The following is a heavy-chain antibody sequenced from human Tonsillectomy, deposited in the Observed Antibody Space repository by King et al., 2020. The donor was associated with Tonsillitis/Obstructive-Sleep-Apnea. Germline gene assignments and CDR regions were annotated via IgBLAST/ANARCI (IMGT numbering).Heavy chain of an antibody. CDR3: ARLGFYGSGSRDAFDI. CDR1: GYSFSSYW. V-gene: IGHV5-51*03. CDR2: IYPGDSDT. J-gene: IGHJ3*02. D-gene: IGHD3-10*01. Sequence: VQLVESGPEVKKPGESVKISCKGFGYSFSSYWIGWVRQMPGRGLELMGIIYPGDSDTRYSPSFQGQVTISADKSIITAYLQWSSLKASDSGMYYCARLGFYGSGSRDAFDIWGQGTVVTVSS.